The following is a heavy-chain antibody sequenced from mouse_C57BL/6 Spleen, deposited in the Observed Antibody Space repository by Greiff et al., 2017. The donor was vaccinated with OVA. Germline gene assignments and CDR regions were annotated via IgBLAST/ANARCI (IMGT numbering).Heavy chain of an antibody. CDR3: ARDYGSSYGFAY. CDR1: GYTFTSYW. J-gene: IGHJ3*01. Sequence: QVHVKQSGAELVRPGTSVKLSCKASGYTFTSYWMHWVKQRPGQGLEWIGVIDPSDSYTNYNQKFKGKATLTVDTSSSTAYMQLSSLTSEDSAVYYCARDYGSSYGFAYWGQGTLVTVSA. CDR2: IDPSDSYT. D-gene: IGHD1-1*01. V-gene: IGHV1-59*01.